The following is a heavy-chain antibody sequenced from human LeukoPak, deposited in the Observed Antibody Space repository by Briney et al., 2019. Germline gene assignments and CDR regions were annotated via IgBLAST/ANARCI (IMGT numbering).Heavy chain of an antibody. CDR3: ARDPNKLELDY. J-gene: IGHJ4*02. D-gene: IGHD1-7*01. Sequence: ASVKVSRRASGYTFTGYYMHWVRQAPGQGLEWMGWINPNSGGTNYAQKFQGRVTMTRDTSISTAYMELSRLRSDDTAVYYCARDPNKLELDYWGQGTLVTVSS. CDR1: GYTFTGYY. CDR2: INPNSGGT. V-gene: IGHV1-2*02.